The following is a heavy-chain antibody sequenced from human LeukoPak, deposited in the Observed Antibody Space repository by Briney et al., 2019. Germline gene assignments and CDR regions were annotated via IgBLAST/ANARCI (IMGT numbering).Heavy chain of an antibody. D-gene: IGHD5-18*01. CDR2: INPNSGGT. V-gene: IGHV1-2*02. J-gene: IGHJ4*02. Sequence: ASVNVSCKASGYTFTGYYMHWVRQAPGQGLEWMGWINPNSGGTNYAQKFQGRVTMIRGTSISTAYIDLISLRCDDTAVVYCGRDISRQLRFSGHWAQGTLVTVSS. CDR1: GYTFTGYY. CDR3: GRDISRQLRFSGH.